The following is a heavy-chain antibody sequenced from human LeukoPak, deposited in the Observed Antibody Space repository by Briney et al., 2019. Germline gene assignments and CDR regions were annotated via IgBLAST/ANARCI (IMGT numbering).Heavy chain of an antibody. D-gene: IGHD6-13*01. CDR1: GYSFTSYW. Sequence: PGKSLKISCKGSGYSFTSYWIGWVRQMPGKGLEWMGIIYPGDSDTRYSPSFQGQVTISADKSISTAYLQWSSLKASDTAMSYCASPNLAAAAPYYFDYWGQGTLVTVSS. CDR3: ASPNLAAAAPYYFDY. J-gene: IGHJ4*02. V-gene: IGHV5-51*01. CDR2: IYPGDSDT.